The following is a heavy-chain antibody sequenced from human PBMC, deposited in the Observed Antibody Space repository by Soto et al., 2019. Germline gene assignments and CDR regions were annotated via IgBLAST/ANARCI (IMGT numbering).Heavy chain of an antibody. J-gene: IGHJ6*02. CDR1: GGSISSSSYY. Sequence: LQLEESGPGLVKPSETLSLTCTVSGGSISSSSYYCGWIRQPPGKGLEWIGSIFYSGSTYYNPSLKSRVTISVDTSKNQFSLKLSSVTAADTAVYYCARHLTYCSAGSCYSDFPYYGMDVWGQGTPVTVSS. CDR3: ARHLTYCSAGSCYSDFPYYGMDV. D-gene: IGHD2-15*01. CDR2: IFYSGST. V-gene: IGHV4-39*01.